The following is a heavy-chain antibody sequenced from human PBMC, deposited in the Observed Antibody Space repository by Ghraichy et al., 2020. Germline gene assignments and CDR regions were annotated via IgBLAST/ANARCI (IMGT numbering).Heavy chain of an antibody. CDR2: INKYGGEI. D-gene: IGHD3-10*01. J-gene: IGHJ5*02. CDR1: GFRFSDYA. V-gene: IGHV3-64*01. CDR3: ARRDYYGSGHLDL. Sequence: GESLNISCKTSGFRFSDYAMHWVRQAPGKGLEFVSEINKYGGEIYYANSVRGRFTISRDNSKNTLYLQMGGLRVEDMAVYYCARRDYYGSGHLDLWGQGTLVTVSS.